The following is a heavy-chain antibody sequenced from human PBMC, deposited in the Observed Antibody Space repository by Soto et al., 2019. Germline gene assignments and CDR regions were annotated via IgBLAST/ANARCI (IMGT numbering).Heavy chain of an antibody. V-gene: IGHV4-30-4*01. J-gene: IGHJ4*02. CDR3: ARAKGSGFLVS. D-gene: IGHD3-10*01. CDR2: VNYSGST. CDR1: GGSISSGDYY. Sequence: QVQLQESGRGLVKPSPTLSLTCTVSGGSISSGDYYWGWIRQPPGKGLEWIGNVNYSGSTYYKPSLKGRVTIAVDTSTNQFSLKLSSVPAADTAVYSCARAKGSGFLVSWGQGTLVTVSS.